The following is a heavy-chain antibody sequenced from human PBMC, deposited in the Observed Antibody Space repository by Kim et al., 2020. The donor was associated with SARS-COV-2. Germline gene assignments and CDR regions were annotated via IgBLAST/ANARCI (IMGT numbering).Heavy chain of an antibody. J-gene: IGHJ4*02. CDR1: GFTFSSYW. CDR2: IKQDGSEK. V-gene: IGHV3-7*03. Sequence: GGSLRLSCAASGFTFSSYWMSWVRQAPGKGLEWVANIKQDGSEKYYVDSVKGRFTISRDNAKNSLYLQMNSLRAEDTAVYYCARHRRYFGRVLDYWGQGTLVTVSS. D-gene: IGHD3-9*01. CDR3: ARHRRYFGRVLDY.